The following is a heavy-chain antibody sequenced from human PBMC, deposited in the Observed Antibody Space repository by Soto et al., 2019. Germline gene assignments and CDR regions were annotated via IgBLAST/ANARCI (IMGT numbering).Heavy chain of an antibody. CDR2: ISSSGSSGSTI. D-gene: IGHD6-13*01. V-gene: IGHV3-48*03. Sequence: PGGSLRLSCAASGFTFSSYEMSWVRQAPGKGLEWVSYISSSGSSGSTIYYADSVKGRFTISRDNAKNSLYLQMNSLRAEDTAVYYCARVIIAAPGTDYWGQGTLVTVSS. CDR1: GFTFSSYE. J-gene: IGHJ4*02. CDR3: ARVIIAAPGTDY.